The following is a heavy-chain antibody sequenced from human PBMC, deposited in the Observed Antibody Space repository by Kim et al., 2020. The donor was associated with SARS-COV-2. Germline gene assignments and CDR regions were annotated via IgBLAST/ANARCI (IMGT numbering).Heavy chain of an antibody. V-gene: IGHV3-48*01. CDR1: GFTFSSYS. CDR3: ARDRNEYYFDY. J-gene: IGHJ4*02. D-gene: IGHD1-1*01. Sequence: GGSLRLSCAASGFTFSSYSMNWVRQAPGKGLEWVSYISSSSSSIYYEDSVKGRFTISSDNAKNALYLQMNSLRAEDTALYYCARDRNEYYFDYWGQGTLVTVSS. CDR2: ISSSSSSI.